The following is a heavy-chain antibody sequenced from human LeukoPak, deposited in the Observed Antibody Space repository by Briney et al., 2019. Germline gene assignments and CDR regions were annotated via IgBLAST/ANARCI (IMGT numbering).Heavy chain of an antibody. CDR2: INPNNGNT. CDR3: ARGDRGTTWPVDY. J-gene: IGHJ4*02. Sequence: ASVKASCKASGYTITASYMHWVRRAPGQGLEWMGWINPNNGNTKYAQSFQGRVTMTRDTSISTAYMELSSLRSDDTAVYYCARGDRGTTWPVDYWGQGTLVTVSS. D-gene: IGHD1-14*01. V-gene: IGHV1-2*02. CDR1: GYTITASY.